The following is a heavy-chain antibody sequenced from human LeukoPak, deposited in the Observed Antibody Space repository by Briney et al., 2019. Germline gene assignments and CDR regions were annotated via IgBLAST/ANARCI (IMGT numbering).Heavy chain of an antibody. D-gene: IGHD1-26*01. CDR2: ISAYNGVT. CDR1: GYTFTNYG. V-gene: IGHV1-18*01. CDR3: ARWDRGRNSELDY. J-gene: IGHJ4*02. Sequence: SLKVSCKASGYTFTNYGINWVRQAPGQGLEWMGWISAYNGVTKSAQKLQGRVTMTTDTSTSTAYMELRNLRSDDTAVYYCARWDRGRNSELDYWGQGTLVIVSS.